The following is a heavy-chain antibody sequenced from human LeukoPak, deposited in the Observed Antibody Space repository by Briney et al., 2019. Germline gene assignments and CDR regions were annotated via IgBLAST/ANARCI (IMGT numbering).Heavy chain of an antibody. V-gene: IGHV4-34*01. CDR1: GGSFSGYY. Sequence: SETLCLTCAVYGGSFSGYYWSWIRQPPGKGLEWIGEINHSGSTNYNPSLKSRVTISVDTSKNQFSLKLSSVTAADTAVYYCARGLRTDYWGQGTLVTVSS. CDR3: ARGLRTDY. J-gene: IGHJ4*02. CDR2: INHSGST.